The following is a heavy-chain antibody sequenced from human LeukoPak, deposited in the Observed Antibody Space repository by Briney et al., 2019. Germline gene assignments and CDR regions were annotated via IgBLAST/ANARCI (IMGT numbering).Heavy chain of an antibody. V-gene: IGHV3-21*01. CDR1: VFTFSSYS. CDR2: ISSSSSYI. D-gene: IGHD2-21*02. Sequence: GGSLRLSCAASVFTFSSYSMNWVRQAPGKGLEWGSSISSSSSYIYYADSVKGRFTISRDNAKNSLYLQMNSLRAEDTAVYYCARDWQYCGGDCYSIDAFDIWGQGTMVTVSS. CDR3: ARDWQYCGGDCYSIDAFDI. J-gene: IGHJ3*02.